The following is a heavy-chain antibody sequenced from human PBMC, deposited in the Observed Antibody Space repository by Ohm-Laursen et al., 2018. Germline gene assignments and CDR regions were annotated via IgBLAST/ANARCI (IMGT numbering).Heavy chain of an antibody. Sequence: GSLRLSCSASGFIFSTYAMTWVRQAPGKGLEWVSAVSGSGGTTYYADSVQGRFTVSRDNSKKTLYLQMNSLRAEDTAVYYCARCKQPRDYYGMDVWGQGTTVTVSS. V-gene: IGHV3-23*01. J-gene: IGHJ6*02. CDR1: GFIFSTYA. CDR2: VSGSGGTT. CDR3: ARCKQPRDYYGMDV. D-gene: IGHD6-13*01.